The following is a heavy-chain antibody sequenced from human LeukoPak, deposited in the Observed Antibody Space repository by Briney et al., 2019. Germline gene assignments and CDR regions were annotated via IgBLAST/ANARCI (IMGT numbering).Heavy chain of an antibody. Sequence: ASVKVSCKASGYTFTSYYMHWVRQAPGQGPGQGLEWMGMINPSGGSTTYAQKFQGRVTMTRDTSTSTVYMELSSLRSEDTAVYYCARDLDIVVVPAANYYYYYMDVWGKGTTVTVSS. V-gene: IGHV1-46*01. D-gene: IGHD2-2*01. CDR3: ARDLDIVVVPAANYYYYYMDV. CDR2: INPSGGST. J-gene: IGHJ6*03. CDR1: GYTFTSYY.